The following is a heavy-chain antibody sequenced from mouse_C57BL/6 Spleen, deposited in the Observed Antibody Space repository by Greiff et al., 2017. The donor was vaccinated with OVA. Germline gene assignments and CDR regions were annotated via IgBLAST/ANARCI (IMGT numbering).Heavy chain of an antibody. CDR2: LYWDDDT. CDR1: GFSLSTSGLG. Sequence: QVTLNVSGPGILQSSQTLSLTCSFSGFSLSTSGLGVSWIRQPSGKGLEWLAHLYWDDDTRYNPSLKSRLTISKDTSRNQVFLKITSGDTAETATDYCARRPGHYYAMDYWGQGTSGTVSS. CDR3: ARRPGHYYAMDY. V-gene: IGHV8-12*01. J-gene: IGHJ4*01.